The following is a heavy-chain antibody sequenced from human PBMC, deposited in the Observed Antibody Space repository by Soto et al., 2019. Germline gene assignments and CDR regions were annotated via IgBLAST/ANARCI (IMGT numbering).Heavy chain of an antibody. CDR2: ISGSGGST. CDR3: AKGRGYCSSTSCYVGSDY. Sequence: GGSLRLSCAASGFPFSSYAMSWVRQAPGKGLEWVSAISGSGGSTYYADSVKGRFTISRDNSKNTLYLQMNSLRAEDTAVYYCAKGRGYCSSTSCYVGSDYWGQGTLVNVSS. CDR1: GFPFSSYA. J-gene: IGHJ4*02. D-gene: IGHD2-2*01. V-gene: IGHV3-23*01.